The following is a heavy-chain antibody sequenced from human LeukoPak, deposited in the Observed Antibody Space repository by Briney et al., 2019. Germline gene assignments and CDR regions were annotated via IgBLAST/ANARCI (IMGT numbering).Heavy chain of an antibody. Sequence: GGSLRLSCAASGFTFSSYSMNWVRQAPGKGLEWVAVIWYDGSNKYYADSVKGRFTISRDNSKNTLYLQMNSLRAEDTAVYYCAKGGWLRLRRHMDVWGKGTTVTVSS. D-gene: IGHD5-12*01. CDR3: AKGGWLRLRRHMDV. J-gene: IGHJ6*03. CDR2: IWYDGSNK. CDR1: GFTFSSYS. V-gene: IGHV3-33*06.